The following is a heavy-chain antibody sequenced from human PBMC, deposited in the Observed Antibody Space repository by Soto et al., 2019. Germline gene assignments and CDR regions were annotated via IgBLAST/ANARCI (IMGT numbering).Heavy chain of an antibody. CDR2: MNPDSGDT. CDR3: ARARIGPPYSYGFREDY. J-gene: IGHJ4*02. V-gene: IGHV1-8*01. D-gene: IGHD5-18*01. CDR1: GYTFTSYD. Sequence: QVQLVQSGAEVKGPGASVKVSCKASGYTFTSYDINWVRQATGQGPEWMGWMNPDSGDTGYVQRFQGRVSMTRDTSVSTAYMELNGLRSDDTAVYFCARARIGPPYSYGFREDYWGQGTLVTVSS.